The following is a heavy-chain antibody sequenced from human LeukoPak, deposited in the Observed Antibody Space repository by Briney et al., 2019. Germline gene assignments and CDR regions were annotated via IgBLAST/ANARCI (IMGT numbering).Heavy chain of an antibody. CDR3: ARGNGYNYGYLDY. V-gene: IGHV3-33*01. Sequence: GGSVRLSCAPSGFIFSSSGMHWVRQAPGKGLKWVTVVWHDGSNKYYADSVKGRFTVSRDNSKNTLYLQMNSLRAEDTAVYYCARGNGYNYGYLDYWGQGTLVTVSS. J-gene: IGHJ4*02. CDR1: GFIFSSSG. D-gene: IGHD5-18*01. CDR2: VWHDGSNK.